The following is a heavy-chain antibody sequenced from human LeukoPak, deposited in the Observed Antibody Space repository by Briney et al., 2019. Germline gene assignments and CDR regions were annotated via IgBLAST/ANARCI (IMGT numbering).Heavy chain of an antibody. Sequence: GASVKASCKASGYTFTSYGISWVRQAPGQGLEWMGWISAYNGNTNYAQKLQGRVTMTTDTSTSTAYMELRSLRSDDTAVYYCAREARDGYNSGESHWGQGTLVTVSS. CDR1: GYTFTSYG. V-gene: IGHV1-18*01. J-gene: IGHJ4*02. CDR3: AREARDGYNSGESH. CDR2: ISAYNGNT. D-gene: IGHD5-24*01.